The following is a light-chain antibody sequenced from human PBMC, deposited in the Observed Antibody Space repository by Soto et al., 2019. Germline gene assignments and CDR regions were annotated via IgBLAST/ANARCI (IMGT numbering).Light chain of an antibody. CDR2: GTS. V-gene: IGKV3D-20*02. CDR1: QSVDSTY. CDR3: QQRSNWPT. J-gene: IGKJ3*01. Sequence: DIVLTPSPGTLSLSPVESATLSCRASQSVDSTYITWYQQKPGQAPRLLIYGTSGRATGIPDRFSGSGSGTDFTLTISSLEPEDFAVYYCQQRSNWPTFGPGTKVDIK.